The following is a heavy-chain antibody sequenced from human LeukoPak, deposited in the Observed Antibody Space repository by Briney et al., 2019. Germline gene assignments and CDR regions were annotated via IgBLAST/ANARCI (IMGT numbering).Heavy chain of an antibody. Sequence: SETLPLTCTVSGGSISSTNYYWGWIRQPPGKGLEWIGSIYYSGSTYYNPSLKSRVTISVDTSKNHFSLKLSSVTAADTAVYYCARDLMGIAARPSADWGQGTLVTVSS. D-gene: IGHD6-6*01. J-gene: IGHJ4*02. CDR3: ARDLMGIAARPSAD. CDR2: IYYSGST. CDR1: GGSISSTNYY. V-gene: IGHV4-39*07.